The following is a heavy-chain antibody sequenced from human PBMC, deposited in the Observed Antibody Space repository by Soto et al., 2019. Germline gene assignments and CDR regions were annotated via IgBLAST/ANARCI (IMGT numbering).Heavy chain of an antibody. CDR3: AKERYYDILTGPENYYYHYGMDV. D-gene: IGHD3-9*01. J-gene: IGHJ6*02. V-gene: IGHV3-23*04. CDR2: ITGSGGYT. CDR1: GFTFSSYA. Sequence: EEQLVESGGGLVQPGGSLRLSCAASGFTFSSYAMSWVRQAPGKGLEWVSDITGSGGYTFYADSVTGRFTISRDNSKNTLYLQMSSLRAEDTAVYYCAKERYYDILTGPENYYYHYGMDVWGQGTTVTVAS.